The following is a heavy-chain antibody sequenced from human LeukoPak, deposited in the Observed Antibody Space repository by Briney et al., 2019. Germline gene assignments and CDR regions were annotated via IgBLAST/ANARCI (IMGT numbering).Heavy chain of an antibody. V-gene: IGHV4-30-4*01. J-gene: IGHJ4*02. CDR2: IYYSGST. Sequence: SSETLSLTCTVSGGSISSGDYYWSWIRQPPGKGLEWIGYIYYSGSTYNNPSLKSRVTISVDTSKNQFSLKLSSVTAADTAMYYCARNHPDYGVDYWGQGTLVTVSS. CDR3: ARNHPDYGVDY. D-gene: IGHD4-17*01. CDR1: GGSISSGDYY.